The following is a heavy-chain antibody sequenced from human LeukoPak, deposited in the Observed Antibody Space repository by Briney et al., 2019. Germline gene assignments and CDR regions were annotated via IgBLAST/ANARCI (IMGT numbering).Heavy chain of an antibody. J-gene: IGHJ5*02. V-gene: IGHV3-30*02. D-gene: IGHD1-14*01. CDR2: IVNVGSDK. Sequence: GGSLRLSCAASGFSFRNYGMHGVRQAPGKGLDWVAFIVNVGSDKYYADSLKGRFTISRDNSKNTLYLQMNSLRAEDTAVYYCATDNNVNPNWFDPWGQGTLVTVSS. CDR3: ATDNNVNPNWFDP. CDR1: GFSFRNYG.